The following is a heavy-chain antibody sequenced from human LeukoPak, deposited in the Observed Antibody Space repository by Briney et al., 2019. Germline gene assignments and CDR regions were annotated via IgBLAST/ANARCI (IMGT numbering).Heavy chain of an antibody. CDR2: IYYSGST. J-gene: IGHJ3*02. CDR1: GGSISSYY. CDR3: ARDMGGSGQIEGAFHI. V-gene: IGHV4-59*01. Sequence: SETLSLTCTVSGGSISSYYWSWIRQPPGKGLEWIGYIYYSGSTNYNPSLKSRVTISVDTSKNQFSLKLSSVTAADTAVYYCARDMGGSGQIEGAFHIWGQGTMVTVSS. D-gene: IGHD6-19*01.